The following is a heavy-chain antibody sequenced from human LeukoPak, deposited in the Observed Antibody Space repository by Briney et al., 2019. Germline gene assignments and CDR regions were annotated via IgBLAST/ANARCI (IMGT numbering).Heavy chain of an antibody. CDR3: GKGSNTWGYYFDY. V-gene: IGHV3-23*01. D-gene: IGHD6-13*01. J-gene: IGHJ4*02. CDR1: GFTFSSYA. Sequence: PGGSLRLSCAASGFTFSSYAMSWVRQAPGKGLEWVSSIVCSGGTTYYADSVKGRFTVSGDNSKNTLYLKMNSLRPEDTAVYYCGKGSNTWGYYFDYWGQGTLVTVSS. CDR2: IVCSGGTT.